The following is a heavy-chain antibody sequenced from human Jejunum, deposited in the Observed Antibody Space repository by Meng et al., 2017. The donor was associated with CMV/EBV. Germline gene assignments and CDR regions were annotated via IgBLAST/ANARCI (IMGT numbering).Heavy chain of an antibody. D-gene: IGHD3/OR15-3a*01. V-gene: IGHV3-23*01. CDR3: ARGAPWTDYDY. Sequence: SCAAARFTFRNYAMSWVRQTSGKGLEWVSGIGASGGSTYDADSVKGRFTISRDNINNILYLQMHSLRADDTAVYYCARGAPWTDYDYWGQGTLVTVSS. CDR2: IGASGGST. J-gene: IGHJ4*02. CDR1: RFTFRNYA.